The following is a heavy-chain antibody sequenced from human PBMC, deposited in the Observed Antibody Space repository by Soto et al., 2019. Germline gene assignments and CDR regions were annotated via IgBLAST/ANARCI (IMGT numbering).Heavy chain of an antibody. D-gene: IGHD4-17*01. Sequence: QITLKESGPTLVKPTQTLTLTCTFSGFSLNTSGVGVGWSRQPPGKALEGLALIYWDDDKRYSPSLKIRLTITKDTSKHPVDLTMSNMDPVDTGTYYCSHRPYGDYPIDDWGQGTLVTVSS. CDR1: GFSLNTSGVG. J-gene: IGHJ4*02. V-gene: IGHV2-5*02. CDR3: SHRPYGDYPIDD. CDR2: IYWDDDK.